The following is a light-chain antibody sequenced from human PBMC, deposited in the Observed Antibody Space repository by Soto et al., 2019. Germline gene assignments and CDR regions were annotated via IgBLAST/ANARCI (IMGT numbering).Light chain of an antibody. CDR1: QSVSSN. CDR3: QQRSKWPPIT. V-gene: IGKV3-11*01. J-gene: IGKJ5*01. Sequence: EIVMTQSPATLSVSPGERATLSCRASQSVSSNLAWYQQKPGQAPRLLIYGASTRATGIPARFSGSGSGTDFTLTISSLEPEDFAVYYCQQRSKWPPITFGQGTRLEIK. CDR2: GAS.